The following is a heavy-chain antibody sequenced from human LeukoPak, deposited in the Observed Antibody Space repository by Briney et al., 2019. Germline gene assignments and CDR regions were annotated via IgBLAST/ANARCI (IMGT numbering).Heavy chain of an antibody. D-gene: IGHD4-23*01. CDR1: GYTFTSYG. CDR2: ISGYNGNT. Sequence: GASVKVSCKASGYTFTSYGISWVRQAPGQGLEWMGWISGYNGNTNYAQKLQGRVTMTTDTSTSTAYMELRSLRSDDTAVYYCATTTTYYGGEREDYWGQGTLVTVSS. J-gene: IGHJ4*02. CDR3: ATTTTYYGGEREDY. V-gene: IGHV1-18*01.